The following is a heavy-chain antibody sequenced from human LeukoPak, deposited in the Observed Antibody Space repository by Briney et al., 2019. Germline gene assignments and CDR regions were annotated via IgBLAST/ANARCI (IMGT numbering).Heavy chain of an antibody. J-gene: IGHJ3*02. CDR1: GYTFTGYY. Sequence: ASVKVSCKASGYTFTGYYMHWVRQAPGQGLEWMGWINPNSGGTNYAQKFQGRVAMTRDTSISTAYMELSRLRSDDTAVYYCARRFGELLNHAFDIWGQGTMVTVSS. CDR3: ARRFGELLNHAFDI. V-gene: IGHV1-2*02. D-gene: IGHD3-10*01. CDR2: INPNSGGT.